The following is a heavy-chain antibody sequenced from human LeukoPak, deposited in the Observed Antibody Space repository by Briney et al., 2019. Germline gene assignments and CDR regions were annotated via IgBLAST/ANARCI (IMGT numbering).Heavy chain of an antibody. D-gene: IGHD6-19*01. CDR3: ARDHRYSSGWYDRGNWFDP. J-gene: IGHJ5*02. V-gene: IGHV4-39*07. CDR2: IYYSGST. CDR1: GGSISSSSYY. Sequence: TPSETLSLTCTVSGGSISSSSYYWGWIRQPPGKGLEWIGSIYYSGSTYYNPSLKSRVTISVDTSKSQFSLKLNSVTAADTAVYYCARDHRYSSGWYDRGNWFDPWGQGTLVTVSS.